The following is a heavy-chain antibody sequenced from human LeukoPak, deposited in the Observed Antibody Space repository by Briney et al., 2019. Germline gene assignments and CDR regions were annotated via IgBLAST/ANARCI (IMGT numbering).Heavy chain of an antibody. D-gene: IGHD3-3*01. CDR2: IYYSGST. CDR3: AGRITIFGVVRDY. Sequence: PSETLSLTCTVSGGSISSYYWSWIRQPPGKGREWIGYIYYSGSTNYNPSLKSRVTISVDTSKNQFSLKLSSVTAADTAVYYCAGRITIFGVVRDYWGQGTLVTVSS. CDR1: GGSISSYY. J-gene: IGHJ4*02. V-gene: IGHV4-59*01.